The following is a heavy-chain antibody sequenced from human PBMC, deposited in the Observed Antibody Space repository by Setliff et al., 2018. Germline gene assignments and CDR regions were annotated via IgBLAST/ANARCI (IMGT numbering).Heavy chain of an antibody. D-gene: IGHD2-2*01. CDR2: INPNSGVA. CDR3: ARDSASCDSTSCYWAVNWFDP. V-gene: IGHV1-2*02. Sequence: GASVKVSCKASGYSFTGYQIHWMRLAPGQGLEWMGWINPNSGVANYARRFEGRVTMTSDTSISTVYMEVNSLRSDDTAVYFCARDSASCDSTSCYWAVNWFDPWGQGTLVTVSS. CDR1: GYSFTGYQ. J-gene: IGHJ5*02.